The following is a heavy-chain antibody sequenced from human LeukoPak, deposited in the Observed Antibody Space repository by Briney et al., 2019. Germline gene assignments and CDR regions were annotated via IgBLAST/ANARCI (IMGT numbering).Heavy chain of an antibody. V-gene: IGHV3-30*18. Sequence: GRSLTLSCAASGFTFSSYGMHWVRQAPGKGLEWVAVISYDGSNKYYADSVKGRFTISRDNSKNTLYLQMNSLRAEDTAVYYCANAWENQLGVDYWGQGTLVTVSS. CDR3: ANAWENQLGVDY. CDR2: ISYDGSNK. J-gene: IGHJ4*02. D-gene: IGHD6-13*01. CDR1: GFTFSSYG.